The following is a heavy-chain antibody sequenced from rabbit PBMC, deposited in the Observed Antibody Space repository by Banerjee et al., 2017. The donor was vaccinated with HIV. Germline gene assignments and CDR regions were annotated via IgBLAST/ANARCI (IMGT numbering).Heavy chain of an antibody. V-gene: IGHV1S28*01. CDR3: ARVHTSGWGLEYFNL. Sequence: QSLEEWGGDLVKPGASLTLTCTASGFSLISYSMRWVRQAPGKGLEWIGWISSGGTTWLASWVNGRFTISRDNAQNSLYLQLYSLAAADTATYFCARVHTSGWGLEYFNLWGPGTLVTVS. CDR2: ISSGGTT. D-gene: IGHD4-1*01. J-gene: IGHJ4*01. CDR1: GFSLISYS.